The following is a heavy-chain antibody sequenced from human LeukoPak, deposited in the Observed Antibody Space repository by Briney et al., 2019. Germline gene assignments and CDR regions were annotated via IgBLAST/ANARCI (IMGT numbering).Heavy chain of an antibody. CDR2: INPNSGDT. CDR1: GYTFTDYY. Sequence: ASVKVSCKASGYTFTDYYIYWVRQAPGQGLEWMGWINPNSGDTNYAQKFQGRVTMTRDTSISTVYMELSRLRFDDTAVYYCARDGGSGWYDNWFDPWGQGTLVTVSS. J-gene: IGHJ5*02. D-gene: IGHD6-19*01. CDR3: ARDGGSGWYDNWFDP. V-gene: IGHV1-2*02.